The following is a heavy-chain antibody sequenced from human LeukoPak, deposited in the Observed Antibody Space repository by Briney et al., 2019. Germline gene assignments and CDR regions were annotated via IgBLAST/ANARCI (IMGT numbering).Heavy chain of an antibody. D-gene: IGHD5-18*01. Sequence: PGGSLRLSCAASGFTVSSNYMSWVRQAPGKGLERVSVIYSGGSTYYADSVKGRFTISRDNSKNTLYLQMNSLRSEDTAVYYCARRRGYSYGLYYYYYYMDVWGKGTTVTVSS. V-gene: IGHV3-53*05. CDR1: GFTVSSNY. J-gene: IGHJ6*03. CDR2: IYSGGST. CDR3: ARRRGYSYGLYYYYYYMDV.